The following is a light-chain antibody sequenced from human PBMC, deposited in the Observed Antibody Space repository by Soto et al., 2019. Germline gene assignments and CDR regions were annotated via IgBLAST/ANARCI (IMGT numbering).Light chain of an antibody. CDR2: EVS. V-gene: IGLV2-14*01. CDR1: SSDVGGYNY. CDR3: SSYTSSSTLDV. J-gene: IGLJ2*01. Sequence: QSALTQPASVSGSPGQSITISCTGTSSDVGGYNYVSWYQQHPGKGPKLMIYEVSNRPSGVSNRFSGSKSGNTASLTISGLQAEDEADYYCSSYTSSSTLDVFGGGTKLTVL.